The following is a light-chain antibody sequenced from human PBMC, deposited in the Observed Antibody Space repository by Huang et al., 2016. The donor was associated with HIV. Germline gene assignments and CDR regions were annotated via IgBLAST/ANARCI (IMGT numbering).Light chain of an antibody. CDR2: AAS. V-gene: IGKV1-39*01. CDR3: QQSYSFPWT. CDR1: QSISSY. Sequence: DIQMTQSPSSLSASVGDRVTITCRASQSISSYFNWYQQKPGKAPKLLIYAASRLHSGVPSWCSGGGSGTDFTLTISSLQPEDFATYYCQQSYSFPWTFGQGTKVEIK. J-gene: IGKJ1*01.